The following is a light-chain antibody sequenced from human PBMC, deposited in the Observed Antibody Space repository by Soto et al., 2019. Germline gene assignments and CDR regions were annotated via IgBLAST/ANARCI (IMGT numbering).Light chain of an antibody. Sequence: AIRMTQSPSSFSASTGDRVTITCRASQGISRYLAWYQQKPGKAPKLLIYAASTLQSGVPSRFSGSGSGTDFTLTISCLQSEDFATYYCQQYYSYPYTFGQGTMLEIK. V-gene: IGKV1-8*01. CDR3: QQYYSYPYT. CDR1: QGISRY. CDR2: AAS. J-gene: IGKJ2*01.